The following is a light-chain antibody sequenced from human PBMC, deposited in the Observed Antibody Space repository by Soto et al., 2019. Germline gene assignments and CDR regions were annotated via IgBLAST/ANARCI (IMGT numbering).Light chain of an antibody. Sequence: DIVMTQPPDSLAVSLGERATINCKSSQRVVYNSDNKNYLTWYQQKPGQPPKLLIYWASTRESGVPDRFSGSGSGTDFTLTISSLQAEDVAVYYCQQYYTTPLTFGGGTKVDIK. CDR1: QRVVYNSDNKNY. CDR3: QQYYTTPLT. CDR2: WAS. V-gene: IGKV4-1*01. J-gene: IGKJ4*01.